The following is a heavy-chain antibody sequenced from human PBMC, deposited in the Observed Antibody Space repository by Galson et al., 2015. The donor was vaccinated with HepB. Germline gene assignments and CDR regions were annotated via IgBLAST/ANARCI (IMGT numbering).Heavy chain of an antibody. J-gene: IGHJ4*02. CDR3: GRSGNYFDY. CDR2: LSAYNGNT. CDR1: GYTFTNYD. Sequence: QSGAEVKKPGASVKVSCKASGYTFTNYDISWVRQAPGQGLEWMGWLSAYNGNTDYAQKVQGRLTMTTDTSTSTAYMELRSLTSDDTAVYYCGRSGNYFDYWGQGTLVTVSS. D-gene: IGHD2-15*01. V-gene: IGHV1-18*01.